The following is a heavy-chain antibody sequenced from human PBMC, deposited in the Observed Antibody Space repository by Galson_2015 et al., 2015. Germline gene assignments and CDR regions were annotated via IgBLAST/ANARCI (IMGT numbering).Heavy chain of an antibody. CDR1: GYTFTSYG. CDR2: ISAYNGNT. V-gene: IGHV1-18*01. J-gene: IGHJ4*02. Sequence: SVKVSCKASGYTFTSYGISWVRQAPGQGLEWMGWISAYNGNTNYAQKLQGRVTMTTDTSTSTAYMELRSLRSDDTAVYYCARDDEYSSGWDLGPDYWGQGTLVTVSS. CDR3: ARDDEYSSGWDLGPDY. D-gene: IGHD6-19*01.